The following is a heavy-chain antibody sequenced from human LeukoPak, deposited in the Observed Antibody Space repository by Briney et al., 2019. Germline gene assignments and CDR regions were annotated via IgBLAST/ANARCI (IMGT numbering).Heavy chain of an antibody. CDR2: ISSSSSTI. D-gene: IGHD5-12*01. J-gene: IGHJ4*02. Sequence: GGSLRLSCAASGFTFSSYSMNWVRQAPGKGLEWVSYISSSSSTIYYADSVKGRFTISRDNAKNSLYLQMNSLRAEDTAVYYCAREEVATIIDDWGQGTLVTVSS. CDR1: GFTFSSYS. CDR3: AREEVATIIDD. V-gene: IGHV3-48*01.